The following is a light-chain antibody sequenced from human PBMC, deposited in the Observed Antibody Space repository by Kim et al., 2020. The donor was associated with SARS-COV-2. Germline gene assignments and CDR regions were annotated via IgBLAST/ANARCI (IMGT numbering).Light chain of an antibody. Sequence: QSVLTQPPSASGTPGQRVTISCSGSSSNIGSNYVYWYQQLPGTAPKLLIYRNNQRPSGVPDRFSGSKSGTSASLAISGLRSEDEADYYCAAWDDSRSGWVFGGGTQLTVL. J-gene: IGLJ3*02. CDR2: RNN. CDR1: SSNIGSNY. V-gene: IGLV1-47*01. CDR3: AAWDDSRSGWV.